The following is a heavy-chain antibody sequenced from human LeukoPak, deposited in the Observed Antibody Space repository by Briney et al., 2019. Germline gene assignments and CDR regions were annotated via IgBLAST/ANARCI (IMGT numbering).Heavy chain of an antibody. J-gene: IGHJ4*02. CDR3: AREPYGDYVGH. Sequence: SETLSLTCTVSGGSISSGSYYWSWIRQPAGKGLEWIGRIYTSGSTNYNPSLKSRVTISVDTSKNQFSLKLSSVTAADTAVYYCAREPYGDYVGHWGQGTLVTVSS. CDR1: GGSISSGSYY. CDR2: IYTSGST. V-gene: IGHV4-61*02. D-gene: IGHD4-17*01.